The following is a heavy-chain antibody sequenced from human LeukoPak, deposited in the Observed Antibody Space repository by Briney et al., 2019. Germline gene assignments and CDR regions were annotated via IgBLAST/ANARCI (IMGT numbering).Heavy chain of an antibody. CDR2: IYHSGST. J-gene: IGHJ4*02. CDR1: GYSISSGYY. Sequence: PSETLSLTCAVSGYSISSGYYWGWIRQPPGKGLEWIGSIYHSGSTYYNPSLKSRVTISVDTSKNQLSLKLSSVTAADTAVYYCARGLPSTATFDYWGQGTLVTVSS. V-gene: IGHV4-38-2*01. CDR3: ARGLPSTATFDY. D-gene: IGHD5-18*01.